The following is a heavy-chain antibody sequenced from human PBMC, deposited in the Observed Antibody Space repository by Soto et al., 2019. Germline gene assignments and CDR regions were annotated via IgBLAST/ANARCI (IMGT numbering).Heavy chain of an antibody. V-gene: IGHV3-53*01. J-gene: IGHJ4*02. D-gene: IGHD6-19*01. CDR2: IHSDGST. CDR3: ARDASGPFDY. Sequence: GGSLRLSCSVAGFTVSDSMSWVRQALGKGLECVSFIHSDGSTHYTDSVRGRFTISRDNSKNTLYLQMDRLRVDDTAVYFCARDASGPFDYWGQGTLVT. CDR1: GFTVSDS.